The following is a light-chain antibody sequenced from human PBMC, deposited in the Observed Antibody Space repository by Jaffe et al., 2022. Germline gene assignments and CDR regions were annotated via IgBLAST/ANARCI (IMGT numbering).Light chain of an antibody. CDR2: EVI. Sequence: QSALTQPPSVSGSPGQSVTISCTGPRTDVAFYNRVSWYQQPPGTAPKLMIYEVINRPSGVPDRFSGSKSGNTASLTISGLQAEDEADYYCSLYTTNSTFLFGSGTKVTVL. J-gene: IGLJ1*01. CDR3: SLYTTNSTFL. CDR1: RTDVAFYNR. V-gene: IGLV2-18*01.